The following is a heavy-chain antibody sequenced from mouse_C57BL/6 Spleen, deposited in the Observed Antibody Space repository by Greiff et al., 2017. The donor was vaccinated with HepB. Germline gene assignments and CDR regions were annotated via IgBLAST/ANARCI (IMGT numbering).Heavy chain of an antibody. CDR1: GYAFSSSW. CDR3: ARLGPFDY. Sequence: VQLKESGPELVKPGASVKISCKASGYAFSSSWMNWVKQRPGKGLEWIGRIYPGDGDTNYNGKFKGKATLTADKSSSTAYMQLSSLTSEDSAVYFCARLGPFDYWGQGTTLTVSS. V-gene: IGHV1-82*01. CDR2: IYPGDGDT. D-gene: IGHD4-1*01. J-gene: IGHJ2*01.